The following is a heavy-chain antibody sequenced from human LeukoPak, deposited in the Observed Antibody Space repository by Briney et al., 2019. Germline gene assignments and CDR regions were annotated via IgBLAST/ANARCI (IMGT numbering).Heavy chain of an antibody. CDR1: EFTFRSYE. CDR2: ISSTGNTI. J-gene: IGHJ4*02. CDR3: ARGRYCSGHNCYFDY. V-gene: IGHV3-48*03. Sequence: PGGSLRLSCAASEFTFRSYEMNWVRQAPGKGLEWIPYISSTGNTIYYVDSVQGRFTISRDNAKNSLYLQMNSLRAEDTAVYYCARGRYCSGHNCYFDYWGQGTLVTVSS. D-gene: IGHD2-15*01.